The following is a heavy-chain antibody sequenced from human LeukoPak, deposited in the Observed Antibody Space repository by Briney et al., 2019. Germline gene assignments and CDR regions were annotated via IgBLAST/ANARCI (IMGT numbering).Heavy chain of an antibody. V-gene: IGHV3-30*03. Sequence: GGSLRLSCAASGFTFSSYGMHWVRQAPGKGLEWVAVISYDGSTKYYADSAKGRFTISRDNSKNTLYMQMNSLRGEDTAVYYCGGGIAAAQRHWFDPWGQGTLVTVSS. CDR2: ISYDGSTK. CDR3: GGGIAAAQRHWFDP. J-gene: IGHJ5*02. CDR1: GFTFSSYG. D-gene: IGHD6-13*01.